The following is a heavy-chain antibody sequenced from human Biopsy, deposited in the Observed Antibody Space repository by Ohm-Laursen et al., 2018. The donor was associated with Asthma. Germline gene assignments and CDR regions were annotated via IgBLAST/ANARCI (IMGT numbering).Heavy chain of an antibody. J-gene: IGHJ6*02. CDR1: GAYIGSRDHH. Sequence: SQTLSLTCTVGGAYIGSRDHHWSWIRQSPGTGLEWIGVVFWSGTTHYNRSLESRLSISIDTTRNEFSMTLRSVTAADTAVYFCARVASYGDLYFGIDVWGPGTTVSVS. CDR3: ARVASYGDLYFGIDV. D-gene: IGHD4-17*01. CDR2: VFWSGTT. V-gene: IGHV4-30-4*01.